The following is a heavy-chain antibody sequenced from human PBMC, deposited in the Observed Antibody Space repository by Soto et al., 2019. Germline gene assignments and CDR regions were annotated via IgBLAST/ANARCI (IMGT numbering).Heavy chain of an antibody. CDR1: GGSISSGGYY. CDR2: IYYSGST. Sequence: SETLSLTCTVSGGSISSGGYYWSWIRQHPGKGLEWIGYIYYSGSTYYNPSLKSRVTISVDTSKNQFSLKLSSVPAADTAVYYCAREVPGIVATSNNWFAPWGQGTLVTVSS. J-gene: IGHJ5*02. CDR3: AREVPGIVATSNNWFAP. D-gene: IGHD5-12*01. V-gene: IGHV4-31*03.